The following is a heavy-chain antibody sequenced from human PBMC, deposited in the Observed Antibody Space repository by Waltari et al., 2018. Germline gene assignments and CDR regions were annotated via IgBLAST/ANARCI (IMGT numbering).Heavy chain of an antibody. V-gene: IGHV1-8*01. CDR3: ARVHVYSSSPALAFDI. Sequence: QVQLVQSGAEVKKPGASVKVSCKASGYTFTSYDINWVRQATGQGLEWMGWMNPNSGNTGYAQKFQGRVTMTRNTSISTAYMELSSLRSEDTAVYYCARVHVYSSSPALAFDIWGQGTMVTVSS. CDR2: MNPNSGNT. D-gene: IGHD6-13*01. CDR1: GYTFTSYD. J-gene: IGHJ3*02.